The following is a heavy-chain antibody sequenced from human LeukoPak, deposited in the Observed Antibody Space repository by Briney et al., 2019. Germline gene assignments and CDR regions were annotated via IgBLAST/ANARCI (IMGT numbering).Heavy chain of an antibody. Sequence: GASVKVSCKASGYTFTSYDINWVRQATGQGLEWMGWMNPNSGNTGYAQKFQGRVTMTRNTSISTAYMELSSLRSEDTAVYYCARRVGDYYDSSSYNNWFDPWGQGTLVTVSS. CDR3: ARRVGDYYDSSSYNNWFDP. CDR2: MNPNSGNT. D-gene: IGHD3-22*01. CDR1: GYTFTSYD. V-gene: IGHV1-8*01. J-gene: IGHJ5*02.